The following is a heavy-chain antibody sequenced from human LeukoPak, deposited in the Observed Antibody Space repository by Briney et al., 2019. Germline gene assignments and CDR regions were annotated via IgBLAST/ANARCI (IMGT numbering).Heavy chain of an antibody. CDR2: ISYDGTIR. J-gene: IGHJ5*02. D-gene: IGHD2-2*01. CDR3: AKGGCSSTTCYLANP. Sequence: PGGSLPLSRAASGLTFSSYGMHWVRQAPGKGLEWVAVISYDGTIRNYADSVKGRFTISRDNSKNTLYLQMNSLTAEDTAQYYCAKGGCSSTTCYLANPWGEGTGDPLSS. V-gene: IGHV3-30*18. CDR1: GLTFSSYG.